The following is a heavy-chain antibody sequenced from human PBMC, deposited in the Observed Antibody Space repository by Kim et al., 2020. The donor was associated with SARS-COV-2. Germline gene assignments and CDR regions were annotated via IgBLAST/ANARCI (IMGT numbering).Heavy chain of an antibody. Sequence: SETLSLTCTVSGGSISSYYWSWIRQPPGKGLEWIGYIYYSGSTNYNPSLKSRVTISVDTSKNQFSLKLSSVTAADTAVYYCARVRENSSGLDVWGQGTTVTVSS. V-gene: IGHV4-59*13. J-gene: IGHJ6*02. D-gene: IGHD6-19*01. CDR3: ARVRENSSGLDV. CDR2: IYYSGST. CDR1: GGSISSYY.